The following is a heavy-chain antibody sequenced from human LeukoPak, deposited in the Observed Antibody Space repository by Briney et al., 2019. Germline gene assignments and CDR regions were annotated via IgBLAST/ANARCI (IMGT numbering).Heavy chain of an antibody. V-gene: IGHV3-21*01. D-gene: IGHD3-3*01. J-gene: IGHJ5*02. CDR1: GFTFSSYS. CDR2: ISSSSSYI. CDR3: ARESSYDFWSGYYGWFDP. Sequence: GGSLRLTCAASGFTFSSYSMNWVRQAPGKGLEWVSSISSSSSYIYYADSVKGRFTISRDNAKNSLYLQMNSLRAEDTAVYYCARESSYDFWSGYYGWFDPWGQGTLVTVSS.